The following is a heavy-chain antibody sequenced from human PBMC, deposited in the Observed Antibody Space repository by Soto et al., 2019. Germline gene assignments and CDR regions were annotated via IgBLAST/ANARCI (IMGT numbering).Heavy chain of an antibody. J-gene: IGHJ4*02. CDR1: GGSLSSYY. CDR3: SRGSCSSSSCYGFDY. D-gene: IGHD2-2*01. V-gene: IGHV4-4*07. CDR2: ISTSGST. Sequence: SETLSLTCTVSGGSLSSYYWSWIRQPAGKGLEWIGRISTSGSTNYNPSLKSRVTMSVDTSKNQFSLRLSSVTAADTALYYCSRGSCSSSSCYGFDYWGQGTLVTVSS.